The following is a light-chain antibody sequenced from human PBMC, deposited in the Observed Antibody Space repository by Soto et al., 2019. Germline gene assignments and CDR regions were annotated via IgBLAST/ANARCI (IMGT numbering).Light chain of an antibody. CDR1: HNVSSY. Sequence: EIVLTQSPATLSLSPGERATLSCRASHNVSSYLAWYQQKPGQAPRLLIYHVSNRAAGIPVRFSGSGSGTDFTLTISSLEPEDFAVYYCQQRSNWPITFGQGTRLEIK. J-gene: IGKJ5*01. V-gene: IGKV3-11*01. CDR3: QQRSNWPIT. CDR2: HVS.